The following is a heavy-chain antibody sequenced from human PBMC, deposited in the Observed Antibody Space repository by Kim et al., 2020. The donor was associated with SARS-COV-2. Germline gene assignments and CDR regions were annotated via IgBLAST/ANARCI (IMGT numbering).Heavy chain of an antibody. CDR2: INAGNGNT. V-gene: IGHV1-3*01. J-gene: IGHJ6*02. D-gene: IGHD2-2*01. CDR3: ARDQGIYCSSTSCRYGMDV. CDR1: GYTFTSYA. Sequence: ASVKVSCKASGYTFTSYAMHWVRQAPGLRLEWMGWINAGNGNTKYSQKFQGRVTITRDTSASTAYMELSSLRSEDTAVYYCARDQGIYCSSTSCRYGMDVWGQGTTVTVSS.